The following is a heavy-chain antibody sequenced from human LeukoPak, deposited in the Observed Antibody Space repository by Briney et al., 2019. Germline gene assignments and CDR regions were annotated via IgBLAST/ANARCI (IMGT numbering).Heavy chain of an antibody. CDR3: QKTAYEILTGEIHNWFDP. V-gene: IGHV1-3*01. Sequence: WASVKYSCKASGYTFTRFAIHWVRQAPGPRLECMVRIDAGNGNTKYSQKFQCRVTITRDTSASTAYMELSSLRSEDTVFFFKQKTAYEILTGEIHNWFDPWGQGTLVTVSS. D-gene: IGHD3-9*01. CDR2: IDAGNGNT. J-gene: IGHJ5*02. CDR1: GYTFTRFA.